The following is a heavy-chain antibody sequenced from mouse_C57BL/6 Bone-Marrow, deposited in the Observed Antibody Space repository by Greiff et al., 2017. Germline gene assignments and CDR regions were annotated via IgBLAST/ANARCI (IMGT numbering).Heavy chain of an antibody. CDR1: GSTFTNYW. Sequence: VQLQQPGAELVKPGASVKLSCKASGSTFTNYWMHWVKQRPGQGLAWIGEIDPYDSYTNYNPKFKGKATLTVDTSSRTAYMQLRSLTSEDSEVYYCARDGYYYLDDWGQGTTLTVSS. J-gene: IGHJ2*01. V-gene: IGHV1-50*01. D-gene: IGHD2-3*01. CDR2: IDPYDSYT. CDR3: ARDGYYYLDD.